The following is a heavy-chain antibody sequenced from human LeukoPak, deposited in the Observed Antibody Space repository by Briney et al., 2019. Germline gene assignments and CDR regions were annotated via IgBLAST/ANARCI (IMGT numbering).Heavy chain of an antibody. D-gene: IGHD3-10*01. CDR2: IWYDGSNK. J-gene: IGHJ4*02. CDR1: GFTFSIYG. Sequence: GGSLRLSCAAYGFTFSIYGMHWVRQAQGKGLEWVAVIWYDGSNKYYADSVKGRFTISRDNSKNTLYLQMNSLRAEDTAVYYCARGRTYVWFGELLEYFDYWGQGTLVTVSS. CDR3: ARGRTYVWFGELLEYFDY. V-gene: IGHV3-33*01.